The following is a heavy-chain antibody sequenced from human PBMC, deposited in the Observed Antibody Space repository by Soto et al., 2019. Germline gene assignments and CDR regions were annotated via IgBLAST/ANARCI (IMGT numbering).Heavy chain of an antibody. Sequence: LRLSCAASGFTFSTYGMHWVRQAPGKGLHWVAVMSFDGNHRYYADSVKGRFIVSRDNSKKTLYLQMSSLRPEDTAVYYCAKDQGYGSPGVDLNVDSWGQRTLVTVSS. V-gene: IGHV3-30*18. D-gene: IGHD6-13*01. J-gene: IGHJ4*02. CDR1: GFTFSTYG. CDR2: MSFDGNHR. CDR3: AKDQGYGSPGVDLNVDS.